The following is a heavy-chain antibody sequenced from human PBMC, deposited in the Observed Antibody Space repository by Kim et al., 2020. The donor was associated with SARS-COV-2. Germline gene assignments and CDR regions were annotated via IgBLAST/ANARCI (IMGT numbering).Heavy chain of an antibody. V-gene: IGHV3-33*01. CDR1: GSTLRSYG. CDR3: ARGDSTTSYYYYMYV. J-gene: IGHJ6*03. D-gene: IGHD6-13*01. CDR2: IWNDGTNK. Sequence: GGSLRLSCAASGSTLRSYGMHWVRQAPGKGLEWVAVIWNDGTNKYYADSVRGRFIIFRDNSKDTVYLQMNSMRAEDTSVYYCARGDSTTSYYYYMYVWG.